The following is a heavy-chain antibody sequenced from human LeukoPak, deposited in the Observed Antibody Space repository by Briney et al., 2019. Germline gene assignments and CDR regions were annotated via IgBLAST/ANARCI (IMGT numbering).Heavy chain of an antibody. D-gene: IGHD6-13*01. Sequence: SETLSLTCAVSGYSISSGYYWGWIRQPPGKGLEWIGSIYHSGSTYYNPSLKSRVTISVDTSKNQCSLKLSSVTAADTAVYYCARGRFGSSWYDYWGQGTLVTVSS. J-gene: IGHJ4*02. V-gene: IGHV4-38-2*01. CDR1: GYSISSGYY. CDR3: ARGRFGSSWYDY. CDR2: IYHSGST.